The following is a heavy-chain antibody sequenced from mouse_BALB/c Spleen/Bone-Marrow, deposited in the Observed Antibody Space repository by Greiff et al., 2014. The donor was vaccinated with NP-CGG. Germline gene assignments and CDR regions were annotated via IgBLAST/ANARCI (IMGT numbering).Heavy chain of an antibody. V-gene: IGHV1-80*01. Sequence: VQRVESGAELVRPGSSVKISCKASGYAFSVYWMNWVKQRPGQGLEWIGQIYPGDGDTNYNGKFKGRATLTADKSSNTAYMQLSSLTSEDSAVYFCARGRISVDYWGQGTTLTVSS. D-gene: IGHD6-1*01. CDR1: GYAFSVYW. CDR2: IYPGDGDT. J-gene: IGHJ2*01. CDR3: ARGRISVDY.